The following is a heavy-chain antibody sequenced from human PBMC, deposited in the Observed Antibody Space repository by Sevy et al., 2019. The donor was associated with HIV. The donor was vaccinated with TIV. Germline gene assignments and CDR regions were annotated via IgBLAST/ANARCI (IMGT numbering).Heavy chain of an antibody. CDR2: ISSSSNYI. CDR3: ARDKREAYFDGSTSSDAFDI. D-gene: IGHD3-22*01. Sequence: GGSLRLSCAGSGFTFSRSSMNWVRQAPGKGLEWVSSISSSSNYIYYADSVKGRFTISRDNAKNSLLLLMNSLRAEDTAVDYCARDKREAYFDGSTSSDAFDIWGQGTLVTVSS. CDR1: GFTFSRSS. J-gene: IGHJ3*02. V-gene: IGHV3-21*01.